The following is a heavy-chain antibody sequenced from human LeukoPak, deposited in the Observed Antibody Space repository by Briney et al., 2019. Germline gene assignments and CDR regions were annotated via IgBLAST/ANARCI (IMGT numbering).Heavy chain of an antibody. V-gene: IGHV3-30-3*01. J-gene: IGHJ4*02. CDR2: ISYDGSNK. D-gene: IGHD5-12*01. Sequence: GGSLRLSCAASGFTFSSYAMHWVRQAPGKGLEWVAVISYDGSNKYYADSVKGRFTISRDNSKNTLYLQMNSLRAEDTAVYYCARGGSSGYDWWLDYWGQGTLVTVSS. CDR1: GFTFSSYA. CDR3: ARGGSSGYDWWLDY.